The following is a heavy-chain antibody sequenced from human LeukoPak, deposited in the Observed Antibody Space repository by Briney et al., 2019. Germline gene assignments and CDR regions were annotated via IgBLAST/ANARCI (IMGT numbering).Heavy chain of an antibody. V-gene: IGHV3-7*01. J-gene: IGHJ4*02. CDR3: ARGIRGSFFWSGHSANHFDY. CDR2: IKQDGSEK. D-gene: IGHD3-3*01. Sequence: GGSLRLSCAASGFTFSSYWMSWVRQAPGKGLEWVANIKQDGSEKYYVDSVKGRFTIFRDNAKNSLYLQMNSLRAEDTAVYYCARGIRGSFFWSGHSANHFDYWGQGTLVTVSS. CDR1: GFTFSSYW.